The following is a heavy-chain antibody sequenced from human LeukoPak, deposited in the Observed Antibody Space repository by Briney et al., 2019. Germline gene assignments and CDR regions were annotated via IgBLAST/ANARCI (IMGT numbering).Heavy chain of an antibody. CDR3: ARHYSDSSAYFKY. V-gene: IGHV4-59*01. D-gene: IGHD3-22*01. J-gene: IGHJ4*02. CDR2: IYYRGST. Sequence: SETLSLTCTVSGGSISGYYWSWIRQPPGKGLERIGYIYYRGSTNYNPSLKSRVTISVDTSKNQFSLKLSSVTAADTAVYYCARHYSDSSAYFKYWGQGTLVTVSS. CDR1: GGSISGYY.